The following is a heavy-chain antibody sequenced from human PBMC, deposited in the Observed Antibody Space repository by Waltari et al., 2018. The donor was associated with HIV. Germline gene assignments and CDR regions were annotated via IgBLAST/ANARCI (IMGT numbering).Heavy chain of an antibody. D-gene: IGHD2-8*01. J-gene: IGHJ3*01. CDR2: RSGSGSTA. V-gene: IGHV3-23*01. Sequence: EVQLLESGGGLVQPGGSLRLSCAASGFNFRNFAMSWVRQAPGKGPECVSGRSGSGSTASYADYVKGRFTISRDFSNNTLFLQMNNLRAEDTAVYFCAKSMRDLRPSAFDVWGQGTMVAISS. CDR3: AKSMRDLRPSAFDV. CDR1: GFNFRNFA.